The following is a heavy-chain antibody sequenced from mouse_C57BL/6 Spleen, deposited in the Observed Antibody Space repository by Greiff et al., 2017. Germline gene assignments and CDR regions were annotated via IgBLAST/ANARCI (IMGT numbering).Heavy chain of an antibody. CDR1: GYTFTSYW. D-gene: IGHD1-1*01. Sequence: QVQLQQPGAELVMPGASVKLSCKASGYTFTSYWMHCVKQRPGQGLEWIGEIDPSDSYTNYNQKFKGKSTLTVDKSSSTAYMQLSSLTSEDSAVYYCVTVEGAYWGQWTLVTVSA. J-gene: IGHJ3*01. CDR2: IDPSDSYT. CDR3: VTVEGAY. V-gene: IGHV1-69*01.